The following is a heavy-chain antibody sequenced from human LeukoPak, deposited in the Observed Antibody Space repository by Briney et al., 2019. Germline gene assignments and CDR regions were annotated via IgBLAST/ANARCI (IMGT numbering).Heavy chain of an antibody. CDR3: ASQRGDYYDSSGYFLGY. CDR1: GGTFSSYA. Sequence: AASVKVSCKASGGTFSSYAISWVRQAPGQGLEWMGRIIPILGIANYAQKFQGRVTITADKSTSTAYMELSSLRSEDTAVYYCASQRGDYYDSSGYFLGYWGQGTLVTVSS. J-gene: IGHJ4*02. D-gene: IGHD3-22*01. V-gene: IGHV1-69*04. CDR2: IIPILGIA.